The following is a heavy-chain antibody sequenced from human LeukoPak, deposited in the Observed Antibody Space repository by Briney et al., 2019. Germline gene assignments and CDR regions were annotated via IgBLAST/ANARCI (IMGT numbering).Heavy chain of an antibody. D-gene: IGHD5-24*01. J-gene: IGHJ4*02. V-gene: IGHV1-18*01. Sequence: ASVKVSCKASGYTFTSYGISWVRQAPGQGLEWMGWISAYNGNTNYAQKLQGGVTMTTDTSTSTAYMELRSLRSDDTAVYYCARRGWDGYNYPLFFDYWGQGTLVTVSS. CDR2: ISAYNGNT. CDR3: ARRGWDGYNYPLFFDY. CDR1: GYTFTSYG.